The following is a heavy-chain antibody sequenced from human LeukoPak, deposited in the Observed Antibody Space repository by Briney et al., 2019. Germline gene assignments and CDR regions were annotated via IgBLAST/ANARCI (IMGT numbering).Heavy chain of an antibody. V-gene: IGHV1-69*13. CDR1: GGTFSSYA. D-gene: IGHD4-23*01. Sequence: GASVKVSCKASGGTFSSYAISWVRQAPGQGLEWMGGIIPIFGTANYAQKFQGRVTITAVESLRTVYMELSSLRSEDTAVYYCARGWLADTTVVTPYNYWGQGTLVTVSS. CDR3: ARGWLADTTVVTPYNY. J-gene: IGHJ4*02. CDR2: IIPIFGTA.